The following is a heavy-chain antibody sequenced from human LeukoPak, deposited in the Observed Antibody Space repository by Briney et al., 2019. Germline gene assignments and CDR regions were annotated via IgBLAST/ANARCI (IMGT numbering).Heavy chain of an antibody. CDR3: ARPVGDITMVRGVTSPFDY. Sequence: ASVTVSCKASGYTFTSYGISWLRQAPGQGLEGMGWTCAYNGNTNNEQKHQGRVNMTTDTSTSTAYMELRSPRSDDTAVYYCARPVGDITMVRGVTSPFDYWGQGTLVTVSS. J-gene: IGHJ4*02. CDR1: GYTFTSYG. CDR2: TCAYNGNT. D-gene: IGHD3-10*01. V-gene: IGHV1-18*01.